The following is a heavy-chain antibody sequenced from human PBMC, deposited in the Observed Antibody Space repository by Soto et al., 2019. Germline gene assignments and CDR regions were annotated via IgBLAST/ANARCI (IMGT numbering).Heavy chain of an antibody. CDR2: ISGSGGST. Sequence: GGSLRLSCAASGFTFSSDAMSWVRQAPGKGLEWVSAISGSGGSTYYADSVKGRFTISRDNSKNTLYLQMNSLRAEDTAVYYCANPQITRVRGVIIYFDYWGQGTLVTGSS. CDR1: GFTFSSDA. J-gene: IGHJ4*02. D-gene: IGHD3-10*01. CDR3: ANPQITRVRGVIIYFDY. V-gene: IGHV3-23*01.